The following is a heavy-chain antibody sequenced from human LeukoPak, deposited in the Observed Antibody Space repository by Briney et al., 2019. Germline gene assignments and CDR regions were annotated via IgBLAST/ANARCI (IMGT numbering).Heavy chain of an antibody. CDR1: GFTFSNYG. D-gene: IGHD2-2*01. CDR3: ARTPPYQLLDY. Sequence: GGSLRLSCAASGFTFSNYGMHWVRQAPGKGLEWVAVIWSDGSNEYYADSVKGRFTISRDNSKNTLYLQMNSLSAEDTAVYYCARTPPYQLLDYWGQGTLVTVSS. V-gene: IGHV3-33*01. J-gene: IGHJ4*02. CDR2: IWSDGSNE.